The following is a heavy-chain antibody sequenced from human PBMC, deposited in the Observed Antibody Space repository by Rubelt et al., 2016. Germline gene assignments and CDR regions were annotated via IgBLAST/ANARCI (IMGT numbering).Heavy chain of an antibody. Sequence: QVQLQESGPGLVKSSETLSLICTVSGYSISSGYYWGWIRQTPGKGLEWIGNIYHSGNTYYNPSLKIGVTISVDTSKNQFSRKLSSVTAADTAVYYCARDRLLRGVITPLNWFDPWGQGTLVTVSS. CDR1: GYSISSGYY. CDR3: ARDRLLRGVITPLNWFDP. CDR2: IYHSGNT. V-gene: IGHV4-38-2*02. J-gene: IGHJ5*02. D-gene: IGHD3-10*01.